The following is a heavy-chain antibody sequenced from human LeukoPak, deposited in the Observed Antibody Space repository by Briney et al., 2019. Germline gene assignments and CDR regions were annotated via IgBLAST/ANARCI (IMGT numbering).Heavy chain of an antibody. CDR2: ISSSSSYI. CDR3: ARDSPPYYDSSGYFHLDV. CDR1: GFTFSSYS. J-gene: IGHJ6*02. D-gene: IGHD3-22*01. Sequence: GGSLRLSCAASGFTFSSYSMNWVRQAPGKGLEWVSPISSSSSYIYYADSVKGRFTISRDNAKNSLYLQMNSLRAEDTAVYYCARDSPPYYDSSGYFHLDVWGQGTTVTVSS. V-gene: IGHV3-21*01.